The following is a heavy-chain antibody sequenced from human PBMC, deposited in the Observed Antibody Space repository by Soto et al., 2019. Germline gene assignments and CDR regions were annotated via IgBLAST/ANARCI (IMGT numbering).Heavy chain of an antibody. D-gene: IGHD2-15*01. CDR1: GFTVSSNY. Sequence: GGSLRLSCAASGFTVSSNYMSWVRQAPGKGLEWVSVIYSGGSTYYADSVKGRFTISRDNSKNTLYLQMNSLRAEDTAVYYCARNSKAGDCSGGSCYSYYYYGMDVWGQGTTVTVSS. CDR2: IYSGGST. V-gene: IGHV3-53*01. CDR3: ARNSKAGDCSGGSCYSYYYYGMDV. J-gene: IGHJ6*02.